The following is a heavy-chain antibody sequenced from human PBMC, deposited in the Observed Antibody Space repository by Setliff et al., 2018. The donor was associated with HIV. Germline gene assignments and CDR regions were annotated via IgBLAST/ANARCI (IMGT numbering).Heavy chain of an antibody. J-gene: IGHJ4*02. CDR3: ARDVMEWFGNHFDN. CDR2: IHISGTT. CDR1: GGSISSGSDY. V-gene: IGHV4-61*09. D-gene: IGHD3-3*01. Sequence: SETLSLTCTVSGGSISSGSDYWSWIRQPAGKGLEWIGQIHISGTTNYNPSLKSRVTISIDTSKHQFSLKLTSVTAADTALYYCARDVMEWFGNHFDNWGQGALVTVSS.